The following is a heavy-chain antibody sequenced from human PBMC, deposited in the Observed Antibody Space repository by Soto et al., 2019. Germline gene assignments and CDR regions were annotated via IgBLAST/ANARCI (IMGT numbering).Heavy chain of an antibody. CDR2: IYYSGST. CDR3: ARERREARHDYYYYGMYV. Sequence: QVQLQESGPGLVKPSQTLSLTCTVSGGSISSGGYYWSWIRQHPGKGLERIGYIYYSGSTYYNPSLESRVIISVDTSKNQVSLKLCSVTAADTAVYYCARERREARHDYYYYGMYVWGQGTTVTVSS. J-gene: IGHJ6*02. D-gene: IGHD6-6*01. V-gene: IGHV4-31*03. CDR1: GGSISSGGYY.